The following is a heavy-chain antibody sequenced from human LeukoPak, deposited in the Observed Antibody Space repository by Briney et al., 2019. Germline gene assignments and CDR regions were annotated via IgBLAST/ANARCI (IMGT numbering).Heavy chain of an antibody. V-gene: IGHV1-3*01. CDR1: GYTFTTYA. Sequence: GASVKVSCKASGYTFTTYAMHWVRQAPGQSLEWMGWINAGSGNTKYSQKFQGRVTITRDTSASTAYMELSSLRSEDTAVYYCARVGSSTYDYWGQGTLVTVSS. J-gene: IGHJ4*02. CDR2: INAGSGNT. D-gene: IGHD6-6*01. CDR3: ARVGSSTYDY.